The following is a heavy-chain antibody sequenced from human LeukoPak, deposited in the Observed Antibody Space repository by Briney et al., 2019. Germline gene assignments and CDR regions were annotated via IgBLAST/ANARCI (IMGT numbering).Heavy chain of an antibody. CDR3: ARHRAYGSSSPFDY. CDR1: GGSISSLY. D-gene: IGHD6-6*01. CDR2: IYYTGST. Sequence: SETLSLTCSVSGGSISSLYWSWIRQPPGEGLEWIGYIYYTGSTNYNPSLKSRVTMFVDMSKNQFSLRLSSVTAADTAVYYCARHRAYGSSSPFDYWGQGTLVTVSS. V-gene: IGHV4-59*08. J-gene: IGHJ4*02.